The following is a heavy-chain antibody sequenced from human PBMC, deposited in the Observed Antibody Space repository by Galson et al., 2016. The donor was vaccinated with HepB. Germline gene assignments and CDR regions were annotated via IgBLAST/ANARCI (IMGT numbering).Heavy chain of an antibody. D-gene: IGHD3-10*01. CDR1: GYSFTNYY. V-gene: IGHV1-46*01. J-gene: IGHJ5*02. CDR3: ASGMPLIPMVRGFNWFDP. CDR2: IYPGGGST. Sequence: SVKVSCKASGYSFTNYYLHWVRQAPGQGLEWMGIIYPGGGSTTYAQNFQGRVTMTTDTSTSTVYVELSSLRSEDTAVYYCASGMPLIPMVRGFNWFDPWGQGTLVTVSS.